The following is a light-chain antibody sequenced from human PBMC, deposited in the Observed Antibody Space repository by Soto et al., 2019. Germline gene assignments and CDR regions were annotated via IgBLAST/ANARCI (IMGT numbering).Light chain of an antibody. J-gene: IGKJ5*01. CDR3: QQYGSSTIT. CDR1: QSVSSSY. V-gene: IGKV3-20*01. CDR2: GAS. Sequence: SVWAQAPRTLSLSPGERATLSCRDSQSVSSSYLAWYQQKPGQAPRLLIYGASSRATGIPDRFSGSGSGTDFTLSISRLQPEDFTVYYCQQYGSSTITFGQGTRLEIK.